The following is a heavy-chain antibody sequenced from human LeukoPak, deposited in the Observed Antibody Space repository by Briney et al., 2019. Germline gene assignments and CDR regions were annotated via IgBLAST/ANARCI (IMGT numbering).Heavy chain of an antibody. Sequence: GGSLRLSCAASGFTFSSYSMNWVRQAPGKGLEWVSGINWNGGSTGYADSVKGRFTISRDNAKNSLYLQMNSLRAEDTALYYCARDQVRFLEWLSNYYYYMDVWGKGTTVTVSS. CDR1: GFTFSSYS. CDR3: ARDQVRFLEWLSNYYYYMDV. D-gene: IGHD3-3*01. J-gene: IGHJ6*03. V-gene: IGHV3-20*04. CDR2: INWNGGST.